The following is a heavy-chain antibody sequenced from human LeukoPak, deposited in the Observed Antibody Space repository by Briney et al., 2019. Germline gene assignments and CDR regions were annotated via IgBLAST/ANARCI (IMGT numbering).Heavy chain of an antibody. CDR3: ARDHGVVAAYPDYYYMDV. CDR1: GYTVTGYY. CDR2: INPNSGGT. J-gene: IGHJ6*03. Sequence: ASVKVSCKASGYTVTGYYMHWVRQAPGQGLEWMGRINPNSGGTNYAQKFQGRVTMTRDTSISTAYMELSRLRSDDTAVYYCARDHGVVAAYPDYYYMDVWGKGTTVTVSS. V-gene: IGHV1-2*06. D-gene: IGHD2-15*01.